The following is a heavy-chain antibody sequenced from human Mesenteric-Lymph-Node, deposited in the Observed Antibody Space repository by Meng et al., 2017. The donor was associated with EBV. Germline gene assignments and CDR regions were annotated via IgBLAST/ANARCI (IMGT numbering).Heavy chain of an antibody. J-gene: IGHJ4*02. CDR1: GGSFSDDY. V-gene: IGHV4-34*01. CDR3: ATLPAASTPHFSA. Sequence: QVQLQKGGAGLLKPSETLSLTCDVSGGSFSDDYWSWIRQPPGRGLEWIGEINHSGSTGYNPSLKSRVTISVDTSKNQFSVRLTSVTAADTAVYYCATLPAASTPHFSAWGQGTLVTVSS. D-gene: IGHD2-2*01. CDR2: INHSGST.